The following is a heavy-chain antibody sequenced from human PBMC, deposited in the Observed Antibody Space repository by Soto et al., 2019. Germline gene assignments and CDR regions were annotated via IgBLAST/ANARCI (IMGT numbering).Heavy chain of an antibody. V-gene: IGHV5-51*01. CDR1: GYRFTSYC. CDR3: ARQRLWGTSGYYYFEN. D-gene: IGHD3-22*01. CDR2: IYPSDSDI. Sequence: PGESLKISCKGSGYRFTSYCIGWVRQMPGKGLEWMGIIYPSDSDIRYSPSFQGQVTITVDKSINTAYLQWSRLKASDTAIYYCARQRLWGTSGYYYFENWGQGTLVTVSS. J-gene: IGHJ4*02.